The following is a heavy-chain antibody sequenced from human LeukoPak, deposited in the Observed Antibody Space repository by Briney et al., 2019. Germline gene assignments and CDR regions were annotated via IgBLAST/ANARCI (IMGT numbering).Heavy chain of an antibody. CDR2: INPSGGST. CDR3: AIRSYGDYGFDY. Sequence: ASVKVCCKAAGYTFTSYYMDWVRQSPGQGLEWMGIINPSGGSTSYAQKFQGRVTMTGDTSTSTVDMELSSLSSEDTAVYYCAIRSYGDYGFDYWGQGTLVTVSS. D-gene: IGHD4-17*01. CDR1: GYTFTSYY. V-gene: IGHV1-46*01. J-gene: IGHJ4*02.